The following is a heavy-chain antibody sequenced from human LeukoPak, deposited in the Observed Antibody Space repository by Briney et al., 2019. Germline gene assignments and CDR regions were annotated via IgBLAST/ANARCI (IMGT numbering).Heavy chain of an antibody. CDR2: IKQDGSEK. V-gene: IGHV3-7*01. CDR3: ARFGEPEPYYDFPPGWFDP. J-gene: IGHJ5*02. CDR1: GFTFSSYW. D-gene: IGHD3-3*01. Sequence: PGGSLRLSCAASGFTFSSYWMSWVRQAPGKGLEWVAKIKQDGSEKYYVDSVKGRFTISRDNAKNSLYLQMNSLRAEDTAVYYCARFGEPEPYYDFPPGWFDPWGQGTLVTVSS.